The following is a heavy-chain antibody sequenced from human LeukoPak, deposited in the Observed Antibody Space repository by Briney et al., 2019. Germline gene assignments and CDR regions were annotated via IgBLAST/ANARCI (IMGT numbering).Heavy chain of an antibody. Sequence: SETLSLTCTVSGGSISSYYWSWIRQPPGKGLEWIGYIYYSGSTNYNPSLKSRVTISVDTSKNQFSLKLSSVTAADTAVYYCATLTSAYSGSYFDYWGQGTLVTVSS. CDR1: GGSISSYY. CDR2: IYYSGST. D-gene: IGHD1-26*01. J-gene: IGHJ4*02. CDR3: ATLTSAYSGSYFDY. V-gene: IGHV4-59*12.